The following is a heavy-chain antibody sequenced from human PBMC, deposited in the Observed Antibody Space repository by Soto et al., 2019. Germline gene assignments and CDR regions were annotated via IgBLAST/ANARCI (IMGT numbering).Heavy chain of an antibody. CDR2: IYHSGST. D-gene: IGHD3-10*01. J-gene: IGHJ6*02. Sequence: QLQLQESGPGLVNPSETLSLTCTVSGGSISNHYCSWFRQPPGKGLKWIGYIYHSGSTSYNPSLQSQVTMSVDSSKNQFSMMLNSVTATDTAIYYCARQGFGELHGLVDVWGQGTTVTVSS. V-gene: IGHV4-59*08. CDR3: ARQGFGELHGLVDV. CDR1: GGSISNHY.